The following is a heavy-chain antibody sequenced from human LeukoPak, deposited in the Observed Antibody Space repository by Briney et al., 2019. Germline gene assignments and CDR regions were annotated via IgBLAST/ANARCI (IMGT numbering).Heavy chain of an antibody. CDR1: GFTFSSYD. J-gene: IGHJ4*02. CDR3: AKQRRDSSGYSNDY. D-gene: IGHD3-22*01. V-gene: IGHV3-13*01. CDR2: IGTAGDT. Sequence: GGSLRLSCAASGFTFSSYDMHWVRQATGKGLEWVSAIGTAGDTYYPGSVKGRFTISRENAKNSLYLQMNSLRAEDTAVYYCAKQRRDSSGYSNDYWGQGTLVTVSS.